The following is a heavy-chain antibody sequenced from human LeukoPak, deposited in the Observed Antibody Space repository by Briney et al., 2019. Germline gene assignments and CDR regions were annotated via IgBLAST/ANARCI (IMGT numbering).Heavy chain of an antibody. D-gene: IGHD3-22*01. V-gene: IGHV3-21*01. J-gene: IGHJ3*02. CDR2: ISSSSSYI. CDR3: AKDLISNPVGGVRFFDAFDI. CDR1: GFTFSSYS. Sequence: GGSLRLSCAASGFTFSSYSMNWVRQAPGKGLEWVSSISSSSSYIYYADSVKGRFTISRDNAKNSLYLQMNSLRAEDTAVYYCAKDLISNPVGGVRFFDAFDIWGQGTMVTVSS.